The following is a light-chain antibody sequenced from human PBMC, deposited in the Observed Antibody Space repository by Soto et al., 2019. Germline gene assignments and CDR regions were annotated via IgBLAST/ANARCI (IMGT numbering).Light chain of an antibody. CDR1: QSVLSSSINKNY. CDR3: QQYYSTPPT. J-gene: IGKJ2*01. Sequence: DIVMTQSPDSLAVSLGERATFNCKSSQSVLSSSINKNYLAWYQQKPGQPPKLLIYWASTRESGVPDRFSGSGSGTDFTLTISSLQAEDVAVYYCQQYYSTPPTLGQGTKLEIK. CDR2: WAS. V-gene: IGKV4-1*01.